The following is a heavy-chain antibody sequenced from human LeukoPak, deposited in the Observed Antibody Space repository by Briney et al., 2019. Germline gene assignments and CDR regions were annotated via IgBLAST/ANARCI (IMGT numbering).Heavy chain of an antibody. CDR3: AVGAYYQDTSGYYYDY. J-gene: IGHJ4*02. Sequence: PGGSLRLSCAVSGFTLSNFWMAWVRQAPGKGLEWVANIKRDGSEKYYADSVKGRFTISRDNAKKSLYLQMNSLRAEDTAVYYCAVGAYYQDTSGYYYDYWGQGTLVTVSS. CDR1: GFTLSNFW. D-gene: IGHD3-22*01. V-gene: IGHV3-7*01. CDR2: IKRDGSEK.